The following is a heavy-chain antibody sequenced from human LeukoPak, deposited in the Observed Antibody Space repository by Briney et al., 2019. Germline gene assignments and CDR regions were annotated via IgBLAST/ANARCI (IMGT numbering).Heavy chain of an antibody. V-gene: IGHV3-13*01. CDR2: IGTTGET. Sequence: GGSLRLSCAASGFTFSSYDVHWVRQATGKGLEWVSAIGTTGETSYPASVKGRFSISIENAKNSLYLQMDSMRAEDTAVYYCAIRGSPRVRNYWGQGTLVTVPS. CDR3: AIRGSPRVRNY. J-gene: IGHJ4*02. D-gene: IGHD3-10*01. CDR1: GFTFSSYD.